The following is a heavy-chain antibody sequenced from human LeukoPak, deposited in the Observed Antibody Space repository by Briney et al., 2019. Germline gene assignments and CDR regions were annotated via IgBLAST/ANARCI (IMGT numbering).Heavy chain of an antibody. CDR3: ARPLAVASWFDP. Sequence: SETLSLTCTVSGGSISSYYWSWIRQPPGKGLEWIGEINHSGSTNYNPSLKSRVTISVDTSKNQFSLKLSSVTAADTAVYYCARPLAVASWFDPWGQGTLVTVSS. D-gene: IGHD6-19*01. CDR1: GGSISSYY. J-gene: IGHJ5*02. V-gene: IGHV4-34*01. CDR2: INHSGST.